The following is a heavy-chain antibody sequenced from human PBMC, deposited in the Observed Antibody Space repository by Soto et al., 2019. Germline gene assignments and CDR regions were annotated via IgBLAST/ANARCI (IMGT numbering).Heavy chain of an antibody. CDR1: GGSISSGDYY. CDR2: IYYSGST. J-gene: IGHJ5*02. V-gene: IGHV4-30-4*01. CDR3: ARGRFGELSWWFDP. D-gene: IGHD3-10*01. Sequence: SETLSLTCTVSGGSISSGDYYWSWIRQPPGKGLEWIGYIYYSGSTYYNPSLKSRVTISVDTSKNQFSLKLSSVTAADTAVYYCARGRFGELSWWFDPWGQGTLVTVSS.